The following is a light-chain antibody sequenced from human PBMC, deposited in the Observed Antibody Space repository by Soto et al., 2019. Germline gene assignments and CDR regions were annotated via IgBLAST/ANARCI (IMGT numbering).Light chain of an antibody. CDR3: RSYTSGGTLV. J-gene: IGLJ7*01. CDR1: SSDVGGYNY. CDR2: EVA. V-gene: IGLV2-14*01. Sequence: QSALTQPASVSGSPGQSITISCTGTSSDVGGYNYVSWYQQHPGKAPKLIIYEVANRPPGVSSRFSGSKSGNTAALTISGLQAEDEADYYCRSYTSGGTLVFGGGTQLTVL.